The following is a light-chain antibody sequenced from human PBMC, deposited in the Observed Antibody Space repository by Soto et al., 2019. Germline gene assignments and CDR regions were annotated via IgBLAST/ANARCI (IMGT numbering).Light chain of an antibody. V-gene: IGKV1-39*01. CDR3: QQSFTTPYT. J-gene: IGKJ2*01. CDR1: QTIAMY. Sequence: DIQMTQSPSSLSASVGDRVTITCRASQTIAMYVNWFQQKPGKAPKPLIYTTSSLQSGVPPRFSGSGSETDFPLTISRLQPEDTATYYCQQSFTTPYTFGQGTKLEIK. CDR2: TTS.